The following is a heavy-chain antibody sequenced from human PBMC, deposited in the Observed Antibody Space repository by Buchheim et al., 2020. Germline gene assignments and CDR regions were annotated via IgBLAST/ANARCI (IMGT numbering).Heavy chain of an antibody. CDR1: GGSISSSSYY. Sequence: QLQLQESGPGLVKPSETLSLTCTVSGGSISSSSYYWGWIRQPPGKGLEWIGSIYYSGSTYYNPSLKSRVTISVDTSKNQFSLKLSSVTAADTAVYYCARSVVVTARRFWLDYWGQGTL. D-gene: IGHD2-21*02. CDR3: ARSVVVTARRFWLDY. CDR2: IYYSGST. J-gene: IGHJ4*02. V-gene: IGHV4-39*07.